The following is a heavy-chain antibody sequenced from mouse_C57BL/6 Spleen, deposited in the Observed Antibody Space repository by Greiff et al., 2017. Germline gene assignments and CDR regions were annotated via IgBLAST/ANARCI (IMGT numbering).Heavy chain of an antibody. D-gene: IGHD2-5*01. CDR3: ERPERDYYSSYPGFAY. V-gene: IGHV1-62-2*01. Sequence: QVQLQQSGAELVKPGASVTLSCKASGYTFTEYTIHWVKQRSGQGLEWIGWFYPGSGSIKYNEKFKDKATLTADKSSSTAYMELSRLTSEDSAVYSCERPERDYYSSYPGFAYWGQGTPVTVSA. J-gene: IGHJ3*01. CDR2: FYPGSGSI. CDR1: GYTFTEYT.